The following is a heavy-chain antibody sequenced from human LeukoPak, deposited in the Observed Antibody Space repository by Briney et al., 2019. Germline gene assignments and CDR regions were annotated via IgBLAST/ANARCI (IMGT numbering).Heavy chain of an antibody. CDR3: AKTLYDFWSGYYGPFDY. CDR2: ISGSGGST. D-gene: IGHD3-3*01. V-gene: IGHV3-23*01. Sequence: GGSLRLSCAASGFTFSSYAMSWVRQAPGKGLEWVSAISGSGGSTYYADSVKGRFTISRDNSKNTLYLQMNSLRAEDTPVYYCAKTLYDFWSGYYGPFDYWGQGTLVTVSS. J-gene: IGHJ4*02. CDR1: GFTFSSYA.